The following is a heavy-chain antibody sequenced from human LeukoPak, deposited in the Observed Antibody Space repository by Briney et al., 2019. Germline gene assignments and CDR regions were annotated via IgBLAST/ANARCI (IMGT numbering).Heavy chain of an antibody. J-gene: IGHJ4*02. D-gene: IGHD1-26*01. CDR1: SASISTYY. CDR2: IYHSGTS. Sequence: SETLSLTCTVSSASISTYYWSRIRQPPGKGLEWIGYIYHSGTSNYNPSLKSRVTISVDTSKNQFSLKLSSVTAADTAVYYCARGNIGSYYDYWGQGTLVTVSS. V-gene: IGHV4-59*01. CDR3: ARGNIGSYYDY.